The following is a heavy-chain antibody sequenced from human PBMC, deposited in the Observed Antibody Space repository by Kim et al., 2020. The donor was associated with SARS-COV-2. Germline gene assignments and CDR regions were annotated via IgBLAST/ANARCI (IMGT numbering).Heavy chain of an antibody. CDR1: GFTFSSYA. V-gene: IGHV3-30*04. CDR3: ATGGGSYRDAFDI. J-gene: IGHJ3*02. Sequence: GGSLRLSCAASGFTFSSYAMHWVRQAPDKGLEWVAVISYDGSNKYYADSVKGRFTISRDNSKNTLYLQMNSLRAEDTAVYYCATGGGSYRDAFDIWGQGT. D-gene: IGHD2-15*01. CDR2: ISYDGSNK.